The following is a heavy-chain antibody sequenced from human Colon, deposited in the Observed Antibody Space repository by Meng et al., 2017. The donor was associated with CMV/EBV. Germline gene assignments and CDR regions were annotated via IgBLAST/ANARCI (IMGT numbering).Heavy chain of an antibody. D-gene: IGHD3-16*01. CDR3: VKGHTMINP. CDR1: GFIFSDYY. V-gene: IGHV3-11*05. CDR2: ISPTGSDT. J-gene: IGHJ5*02. Sequence: QVELGQSGGGLVEPGGSLRLSCAPSGFIFSDYYMTWIREAPGKGLEWVSYISPTGSDTNYADSVRGRFTISRDNAKNSLFLQMSSLTAEDTAVYYCVKGHTMINPWGQGTLVTVSS.